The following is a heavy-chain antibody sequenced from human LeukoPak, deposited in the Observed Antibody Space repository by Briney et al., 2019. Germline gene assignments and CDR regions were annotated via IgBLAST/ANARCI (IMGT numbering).Heavy chain of an antibody. CDR1: GFTFSQNA. V-gene: IGHV3-23*01. CDR2: IGGSDDRT. CDR3: AKDLFRWAFDY. D-gene: IGHD4-23*01. J-gene: IGHJ4*02. Sequence: GGSLRLSCAASGFTFSQNAMSWVRQAPGKGLEWVSAIGGSDDRTDYADSVKGRFTISRDISTNTLYLQMNSLRAEDTAVYLCAKDLFRWAFDYWGQGTLVSVSA.